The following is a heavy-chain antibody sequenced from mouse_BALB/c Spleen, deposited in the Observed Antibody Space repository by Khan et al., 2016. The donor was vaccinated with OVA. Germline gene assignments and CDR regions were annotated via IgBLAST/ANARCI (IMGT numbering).Heavy chain of an antibody. CDR2: IWAGGST. CDR1: GFSLSNYG. V-gene: IGHV2-9*02. CDR3: ARAFDNGALFAY. Sequence: VQLQESGPGLVAPSQTLSITCTVSGFSLSNYGVHWVRQPPGRGLEWLGVIWAGGSTNHNSALMSRLSIRKDDSKSQVFLKMNSLQTDDTAMYYCARAFDNGALFAYWGQGTLVTVSA. J-gene: IGHJ3*01. D-gene: IGHD1-1*01.